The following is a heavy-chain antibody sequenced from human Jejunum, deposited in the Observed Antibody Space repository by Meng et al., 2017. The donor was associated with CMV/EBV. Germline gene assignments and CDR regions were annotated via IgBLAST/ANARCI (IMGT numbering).Heavy chain of an antibody. V-gene: IGHV3-23*01. CDR1: GFTFSSYT. CDR3: AKDRDQLLMSYLDH. Sequence: GFTFSSYTMCWVRQAPGKGLEWVSGLSGNSGATYYADSVRGRFTISRDNSKNTLYLQMNSLRGEDTAVYYCAKDRDQLLMSYLDHWGQGTRVTVSS. J-gene: IGHJ4*02. CDR2: LSGNSGAT. D-gene: IGHD2-2*01.